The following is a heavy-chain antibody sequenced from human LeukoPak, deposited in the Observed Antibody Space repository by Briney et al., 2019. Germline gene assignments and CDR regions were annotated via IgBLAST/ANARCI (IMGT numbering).Heavy chain of an antibody. J-gene: IGHJ4*02. V-gene: IGHV3-23*01. CDR3: AKGSNPYPDNFDY. CDR2: ISYTGGST. D-gene: IGHD4-11*01. Sequence: GGSLRLSCAASGFTFSSYEMNWVRQAPGKGLEWVSAISYTGGSTYYADSVKGRFTISRDNSKNTLWLQMTSLRAEDTAIYYCAKGSNPYPDNFDYWGQGALVTVSS. CDR1: GFTFSSYE.